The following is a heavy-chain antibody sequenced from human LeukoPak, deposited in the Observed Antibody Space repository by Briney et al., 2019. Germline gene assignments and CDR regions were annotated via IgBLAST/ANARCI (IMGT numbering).Heavy chain of an antibody. Sequence: GGSLRLSCAASGFTFSSYGMSWVRQAPGKGLEWVSAISGSGGSTYYADSVKGRFTISRDNSKNTLYLQMNSLRAEDTAVYYCAKGPSTMIVVVISYFDYWGQGTLVTVSS. D-gene: IGHD3-22*01. CDR2: ISGSGGST. CDR1: GFTFSSYG. CDR3: AKGPSTMIVVVISYFDY. J-gene: IGHJ4*02. V-gene: IGHV3-23*01.